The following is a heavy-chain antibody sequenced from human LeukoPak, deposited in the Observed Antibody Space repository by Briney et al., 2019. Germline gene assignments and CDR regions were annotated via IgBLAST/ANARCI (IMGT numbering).Heavy chain of an antibody. CDR2: IHPNDAST. D-gene: IGHD1-20*01. J-gene: IGHJ4*02. CDR1: GYSFASYW. Sequence: GESLKISCKASGYSFASYWIGWVRQTSGKGLEWMAIIHPNDASTIYSPSFQGQVNISADRSITTAYLQWNTLQASDTAIYYCARHNNWAFDYWDRGTLLTVSS. CDR3: ARHNNWAFDY. V-gene: IGHV5-51*01.